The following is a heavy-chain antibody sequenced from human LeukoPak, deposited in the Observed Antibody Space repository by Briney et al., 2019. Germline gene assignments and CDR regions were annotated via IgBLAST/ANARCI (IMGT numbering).Heavy chain of an antibody. D-gene: IGHD3-10*01. Sequence: SETLSLTCAVYGGSFSGYYWSWIRQPPGKGLEWIGEINHSGSTNYNPSLKSRVTISVDTSKNQFSLKLSSVTAADTAVYYCARQLWFGELFFDYYYDMDVWGQGTTVTVSS. CDR2: INHSGST. CDR3: ARQLWFGELFFDYYYDMDV. CDR1: GGSFSGYY. J-gene: IGHJ6*02. V-gene: IGHV4-34*01.